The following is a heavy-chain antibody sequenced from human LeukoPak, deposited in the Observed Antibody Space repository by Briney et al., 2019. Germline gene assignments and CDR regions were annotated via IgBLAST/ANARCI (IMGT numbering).Heavy chain of an antibody. CDR3: GMSGDRVPLQDDVFDV. Sequence: GESLKISCKVSGYSFTSYCIGWVRQMPGRGLEWMGIIYPGDSGPTYSPSFQGQVTISVDKSINTAYLQWSSLQASDTAMYYCGMSGDRVPLQDDVFDVWGQGTMVTVS. CDR1: GYSFTSYC. D-gene: IGHD1-26*01. V-gene: IGHV5-51*01. J-gene: IGHJ3*01. CDR2: IYPGDSGP.